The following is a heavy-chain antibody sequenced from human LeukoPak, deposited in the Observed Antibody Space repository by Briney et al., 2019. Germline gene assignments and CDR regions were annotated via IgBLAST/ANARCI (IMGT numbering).Heavy chain of an antibody. J-gene: IGHJ3*02. CDR3: ARAPGGEYGYMVDAFDI. CDR1: GGSISSYY. D-gene: IGHD5-24*01. Sequence: SETLSLTCTVSGGSISSYYWSWIRQPPGKGLEWIGYIYYSGSTNYNPSLKSRVTISVDTSKNQISLKLSSVTAADTAVYYCARAPGGEYGYMVDAFDIWGQGTMVTVSS. V-gene: IGHV4-59*01. CDR2: IYYSGST.